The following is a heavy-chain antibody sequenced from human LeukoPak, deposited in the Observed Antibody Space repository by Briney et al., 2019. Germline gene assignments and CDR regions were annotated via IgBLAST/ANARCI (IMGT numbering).Heavy chain of an antibody. CDR3: ARAPYDILTGYSLNWFDP. J-gene: IGHJ5*02. V-gene: IGHV1-3*01. CDR2: INGDNGNT. D-gene: IGHD3-9*01. CDR1: GYTFTTYA. Sequence: ASVKVSYKASGYTFTTYAMHWVRQAPGQRPEWMGWINGDNGNTKYSQKFRGRVSITRDTSTYTGYLELRSLSSADTAVYFCARAPYDILTGYSLNWFDPWGQGTLVTVSS.